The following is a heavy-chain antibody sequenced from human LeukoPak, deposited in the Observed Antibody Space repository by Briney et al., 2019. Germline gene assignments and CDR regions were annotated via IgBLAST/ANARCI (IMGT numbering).Heavy chain of an antibody. CDR1: GFGFSSYA. CDR3: AADRFTYCGGDCYSGYYNWFDP. Sequence: GGSLRLSCAASGFGFSSYAMTWVRQAPGKGLEWVSSISGSGGSTAYADSVKGRFTISRDNSKNTLYLQMNSLRAEDTAVYYCAADRFTYCGGDCYSGYYNWFDPWGQGTLVTVSS. CDR2: ISGSGGST. V-gene: IGHV3-23*01. J-gene: IGHJ5*02. D-gene: IGHD2-21*02.